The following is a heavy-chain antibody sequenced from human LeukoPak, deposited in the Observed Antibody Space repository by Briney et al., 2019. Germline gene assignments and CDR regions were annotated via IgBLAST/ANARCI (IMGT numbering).Heavy chain of an antibody. CDR1: GGSFSGYY. CDR2: IYYSGST. J-gene: IGHJ3*02. CDR3: ARWRPAAILTNAFDI. V-gene: IGHV4-31*11. Sequence: SETLSLTCAVYGGSFSGYYWSWIRQHPGKGLEWIGYIYYSGSTYYNPSLKSRVTISVDTSKNQFSLKLSSVTAADTAVYYCARWRPAAILTNAFDIWGQGTMVTVSS. D-gene: IGHD2-2*02.